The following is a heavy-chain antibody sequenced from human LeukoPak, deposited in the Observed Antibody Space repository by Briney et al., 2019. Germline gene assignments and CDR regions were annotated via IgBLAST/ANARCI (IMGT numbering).Heavy chain of an antibody. CDR3: AKWGHSGSYYDY. CDR1: GFTFSNYA. Sequence: GGSLRLSCAASGFTFSNYAMSRVRQAPGKGLEWVSSISVSGGNTYHADSVKGRFTISRDNSKNTLDLQMNSLRAEDTAVYYCAKWGHSGSYYDYWGQGTLVTVSS. V-gene: IGHV3-23*01. D-gene: IGHD1-26*01. J-gene: IGHJ4*02. CDR2: ISVSGGNT.